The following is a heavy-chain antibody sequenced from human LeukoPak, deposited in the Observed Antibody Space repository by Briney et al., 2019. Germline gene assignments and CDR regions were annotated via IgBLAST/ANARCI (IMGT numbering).Heavy chain of an antibody. CDR3: ARIYYYDSSGYYYASSYAFDI. V-gene: IGHV4-59*01. CDR1: GGSISSYY. D-gene: IGHD3-22*01. J-gene: IGHJ3*02. CDR2: IYYSGST. Sequence: PSETLSFTCTVSGGSISSYYWSWIRQPPGKGLEWIGYIYYSGSTNYNPSLKSRVTISVDTSKNQFSLKLSSVTAADTAVYYCARIYYYDSSGYYYASSYAFDIWGQGTMVTVSS.